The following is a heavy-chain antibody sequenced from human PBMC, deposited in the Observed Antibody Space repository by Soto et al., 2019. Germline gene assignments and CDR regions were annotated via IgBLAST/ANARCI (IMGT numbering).Heavy chain of an antibody. CDR3: ARDQAATSLAPSYFDY. J-gene: IGHJ4*02. CDR2: ISYDGSNK. V-gene: IGHV3-30-3*01. Sequence: SLRLSCAASGFTSSSYAMHWVRQAPGKGLEWVAVISYDGSNKYYADSVKGRFTISRDNSKNTLYLQMNSLRAEDTAVYYCARDQAATSLAPSYFDYWGQGTLVTVSS. CDR1: GFTSSSYA. D-gene: IGHD2-15*01.